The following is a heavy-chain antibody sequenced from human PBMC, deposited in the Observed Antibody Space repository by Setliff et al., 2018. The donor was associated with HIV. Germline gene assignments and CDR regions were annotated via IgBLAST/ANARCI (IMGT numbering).Heavy chain of an antibody. CDR2: INTNTGNP. CDR1: GYTFGDYA. Sequence: ASVKVSCKTSGYTFGDYAMNWVRQAPGQGLEWMGWINTNTGNPTYAQDFTGRFVFSMDTSVSTAYLQISSLGAEDTAVYYCARDARPLTIFAVVAINFCYYMDFWGTGTTVTVSS. D-gene: IGHD3-3*01. V-gene: IGHV7-4-1*02. J-gene: IGHJ6*03. CDR3: ARDARPLTIFAVVAINFCYYMDF.